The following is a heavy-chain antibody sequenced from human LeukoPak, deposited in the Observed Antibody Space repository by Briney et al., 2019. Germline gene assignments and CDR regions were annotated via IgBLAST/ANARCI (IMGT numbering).Heavy chain of an antibody. J-gene: IGHJ4*02. CDR2: ISSSSSYI. CDR3: ARGDGYKYYFDY. CDR1: GFTFSSYS. V-gene: IGHV3-21*01. Sequence: PGGSLRLSCAASGFTFSSYSMNWVRQAPGKGLEWVSSISSSSSYIYYADSVKGRFTISRDNAKNSLYLQMNSLRAEDTAVYYCARGDGYKYYFDYWGQGTLVTVSS. D-gene: IGHD5-24*01.